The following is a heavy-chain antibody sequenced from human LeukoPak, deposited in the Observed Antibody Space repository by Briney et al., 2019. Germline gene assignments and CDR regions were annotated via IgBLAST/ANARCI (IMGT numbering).Heavy chain of an antibody. Sequence: ASVKVSCKASGYTFTGYYMHWVRQAPGQGLEWMGWMNPNSGNTGYAQKFQGRVTMTRNTSISTAYMELSSLRSEDTAVYYCAATYYYGSGSYSTFDYWGQGTLVTVSS. J-gene: IGHJ4*02. D-gene: IGHD3-10*01. CDR3: AATYYYGSGSYSTFDY. V-gene: IGHV1-8*02. CDR2: MNPNSGNT. CDR1: GYTFTGYY.